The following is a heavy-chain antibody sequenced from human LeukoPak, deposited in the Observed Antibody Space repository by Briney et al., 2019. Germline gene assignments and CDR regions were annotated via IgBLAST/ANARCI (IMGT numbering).Heavy chain of an antibody. CDR1: GGSISSYY. D-gene: IGHD1-26*01. J-gene: IGHJ3*02. CDR3: AGLGRSAFDI. V-gene: IGHV4-59*01. CDR2: FYYSGST. Sequence: PSETLSLTCTVSGGSISSYYWSWIRQPPGKGLEWIGYFYYSGSTNYNPSLKSRVTISVDTSKNQFSLKLSSVTAADTAVYYCAGLGRSAFDIWGQGTMVTVSS.